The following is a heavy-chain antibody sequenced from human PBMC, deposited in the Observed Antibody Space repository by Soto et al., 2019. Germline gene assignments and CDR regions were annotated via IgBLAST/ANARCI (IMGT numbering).Heavy chain of an antibody. J-gene: IGHJ3*01. V-gene: IGHV4-31*03. Sequence: QVQLQESGPGLVKTSQTLSLTCTVSGGSVSSGGYYWNWIRQHPGKGLEWLGYIFDSETAYYNPSLQSRLTLSMDTSKNQFSLKVTSVTPADTAVYYCARENFGVVIHDAFDLWGQGTMVTVSS. CDR3: ARENFGVVIHDAFDL. CDR1: GGSVSSGGYY. D-gene: IGHD3-3*01. CDR2: IFDSETA.